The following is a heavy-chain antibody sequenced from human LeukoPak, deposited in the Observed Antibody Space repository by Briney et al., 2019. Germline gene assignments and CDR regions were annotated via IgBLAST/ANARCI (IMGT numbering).Heavy chain of an antibody. CDR2: INHSGST. CDR3: ARQWLVSPLFDY. D-gene: IGHD6-19*01. J-gene: IGHJ4*02. Sequence: PSETLSLTCAVYGGSFSGYYWSWIRQPPGRGLEWIGEINHSGSTNYNPSLRSRVTVSVHTSKNQLSLKLSSVTAADTAVYYCARQWLVSPLFDYWGQGTLVTVSS. CDR1: GGSFSGYY. V-gene: IGHV4-34*01.